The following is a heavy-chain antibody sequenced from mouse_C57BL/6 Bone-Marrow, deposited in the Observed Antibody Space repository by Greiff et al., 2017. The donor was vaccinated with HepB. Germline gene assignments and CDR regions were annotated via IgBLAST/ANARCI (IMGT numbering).Heavy chain of an antibody. V-gene: IGHV5-6*01. CDR2: ISIGGSYT. D-gene: IGHD4-1*01. Sequence: EVHLVESGGDLVKPGGSLKLSCAASGFTFSSYGMSWVRQTPDKRLEWVATISIGGSYTYYPDSVKGRFTISRDNAKNTLYLQMSSLKSEDTAMYYCARHAGPHFDYWGQGTTLTVSS. J-gene: IGHJ2*01. CDR3: ARHAGPHFDY. CDR1: GFTFSSYG.